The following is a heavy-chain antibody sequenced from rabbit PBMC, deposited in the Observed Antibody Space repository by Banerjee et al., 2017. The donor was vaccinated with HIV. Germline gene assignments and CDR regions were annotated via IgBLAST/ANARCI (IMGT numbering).Heavy chain of an antibody. V-gene: IGHV1S40*01. D-gene: IGHD4-2*01. CDR2: IYAGSSGVT. J-gene: IGHJ3*01. Sequence: QSLEESGGDLVKPEGSLTLTCTASGFSFSNYYYMCWVRQAPGKGLEWIACIYAGSSGVTYYASWAKGRFTISKTSSTTVALQMTSLTAADTATCFCARGSAYAGAGYALWGQGTLVTVS. CDR3: ARGSAYAGAGYAL. CDR1: GFSFSNYYY.